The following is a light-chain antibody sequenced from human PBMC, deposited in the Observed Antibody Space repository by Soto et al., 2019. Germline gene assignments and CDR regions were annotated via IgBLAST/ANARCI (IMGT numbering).Light chain of an antibody. CDR1: QSISSW. CDR3: HQYDTYLWT. J-gene: IGKJ1*01. CDR2: RAS. Sequence: DIQMTQSPYTLSASVGDRVTITCRASQSISSWLAWYQQKPGRLPRLLIYRASTLESGVPSRFSGSGSGTEFTLTISSLQPDDFATYYCHQYDTYLWTFGQGTKVEIK. V-gene: IGKV1-5*03.